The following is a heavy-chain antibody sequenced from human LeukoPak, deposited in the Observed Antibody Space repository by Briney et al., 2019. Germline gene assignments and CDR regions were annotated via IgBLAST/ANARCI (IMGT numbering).Heavy chain of an antibody. CDR3: ATDGAYGLAH. V-gene: IGHV3-74*01. J-gene: IGHJ5*02. D-gene: IGHD3-16*01. CDR1: RVSFSTTW. CDR2: VSSDGSRT. Sequence: TGGSLRLSCAASRVSFSTTWMHWVRQAPGKGLMWVSHVSSDGSRTYADSVKGRFTVSRDNNKDMVYLQMSSLRAEDTAVYYCATDGAYGLAHWGQGTLVTVSS.